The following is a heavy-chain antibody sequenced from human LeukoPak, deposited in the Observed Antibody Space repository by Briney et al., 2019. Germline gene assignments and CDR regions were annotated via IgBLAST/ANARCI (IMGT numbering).Heavy chain of an antibody. D-gene: IGHD4-17*01. CDR1: GFTFSSYG. CDR2: ISGSGGST. Sequence: GGSLRLSCAASGFTFSSYGMSWVRQAPGKGLEWVSAISGSGGSTHYADSVQGRFTISRDNSKNTLYVQMNSLRAEDTAVYYCAKTSGDPWYYFDYWGQGTLVTVSS. CDR3: AKTSGDPWYYFDY. V-gene: IGHV3-23*01. J-gene: IGHJ4*02.